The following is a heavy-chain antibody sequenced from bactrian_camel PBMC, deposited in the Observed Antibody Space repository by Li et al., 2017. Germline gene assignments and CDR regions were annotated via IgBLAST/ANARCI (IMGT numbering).Heavy chain of an antibody. D-gene: IGHD6*01. CDR3: AEGRGSRGEHCYSLNY. CDR2: KTTSSGST. V-gene: IGHV3S54*01. J-gene: IGHJ4*01. CDR1: RAAGTLNC. Sequence: HVQLVESGGGSVQTGDSLKLSCSASRAAGTLNCMGWFRQAPGKEREGVAQKTTSSGSTSYADSVKGRFTISQDNAKNTVYLQMNNLQPEDSAMYYSAEGRGSRGEHCYSLNYWGQGTQVTVS.